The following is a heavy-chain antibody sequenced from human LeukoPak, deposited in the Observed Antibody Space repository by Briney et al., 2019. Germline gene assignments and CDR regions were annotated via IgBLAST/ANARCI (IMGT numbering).Heavy chain of an antibody. D-gene: IGHD5-12*01. CDR3: TRDPGYSFSLGIWDY. Sequence: GGSLRLSCAASGFAFAGYLMTWVRQAPGKGLEWMVNIKQDGSEKYYVDSVKGRFTVSRDNAKNSLYLQMNSLKTEDTAVYYCTRDPGYSFSLGIWDYWGQGTLVTVSS. V-gene: IGHV3-7*03. CDR1: GFAFAGYL. J-gene: IGHJ4*02. CDR2: IKQDGSEK.